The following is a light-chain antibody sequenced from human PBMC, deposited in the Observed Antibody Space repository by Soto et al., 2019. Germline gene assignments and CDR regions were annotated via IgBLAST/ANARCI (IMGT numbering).Light chain of an antibody. Sequence: QSAPTQPPSASGSPGQSVTISCTGTSSDVGANNDYVSWYQQHPGKAPKLMIYEVSKRPPGVPDRFSGSKSGNTASLTVSGLQADDEADYYCSSYAGSDNFVFGTGT. CDR3: SSYAGSDNFV. V-gene: IGLV2-8*01. CDR2: EVS. CDR1: SSDVGANNDY. J-gene: IGLJ1*01.